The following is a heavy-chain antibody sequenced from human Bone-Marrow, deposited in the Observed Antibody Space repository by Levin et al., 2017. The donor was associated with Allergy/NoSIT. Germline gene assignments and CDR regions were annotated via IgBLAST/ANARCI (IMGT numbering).Heavy chain of an antibody. V-gene: IGHV3-7*03. J-gene: IGHJ4*02. D-gene: IGHD1-1*01. CDR2: IKPDGSDK. CDR1: GFTFSNYW. CDR3: VTGTKTGGDY. Sequence: GGSLRLSCAASGFTFSNYWMSWVRQAPGKGLEWVANIKPDGSDKYYVDSVKGRFTISRDNAKNSLYLQMNSLRAEDTALYYCVTGTKTGGDYWGQGTLVTVSS.